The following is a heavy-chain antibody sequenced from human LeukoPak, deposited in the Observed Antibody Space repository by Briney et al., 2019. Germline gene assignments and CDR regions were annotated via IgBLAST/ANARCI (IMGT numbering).Heavy chain of an antibody. CDR2: IKQDGSET. CDR3: ARDLWHYDSSGFDF. V-gene: IGHV3-7*03. D-gene: IGHD3-22*01. J-gene: IGHJ4*02. Sequence: GGSLRLSCAASGFTFSSYWMSWVRQAPGKGLEWVANIKQDGSETYYVDSVKGRFTISRDNAQNSLYLQMNSLRAEDTAVYYCARDLWHYDSSGFDFWGQGTLITVSS. CDR1: GFTFSSYW.